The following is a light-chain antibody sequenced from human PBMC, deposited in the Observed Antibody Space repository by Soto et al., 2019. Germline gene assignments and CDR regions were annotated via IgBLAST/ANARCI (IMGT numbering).Light chain of an antibody. CDR3: QSYASSLSGWV. Sequence: QSVLTQPPSVSGAPGQRVTISCTGSSSNIRAGYDVHWYQQLPGTAPKLLIYGNSNRPSGVPDRFSGSKSGTSASLAITGLQAEDEADYYCQSYASSLSGWVFGGGTKLTVL. V-gene: IGLV1-40*01. J-gene: IGLJ3*02. CDR2: GNS. CDR1: SSNIRAGYD.